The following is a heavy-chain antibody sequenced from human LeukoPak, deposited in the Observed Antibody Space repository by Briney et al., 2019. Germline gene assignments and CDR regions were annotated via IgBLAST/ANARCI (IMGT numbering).Heavy chain of an antibody. Sequence: PGGSLRLSCEASGFTVSSNYMSWVRQAPGKGLEWVSVIYSGGSTNYADSAKGRFTISRDNSKNTLYLQMNSLRAEDTAVYYCARDFLYGSGSSNFDYWGQGTLVTVSS. CDR2: IYSGGST. D-gene: IGHD3-10*01. J-gene: IGHJ4*02. CDR1: GFTVSSNY. CDR3: ARDFLYGSGSSNFDY. V-gene: IGHV3-66*01.